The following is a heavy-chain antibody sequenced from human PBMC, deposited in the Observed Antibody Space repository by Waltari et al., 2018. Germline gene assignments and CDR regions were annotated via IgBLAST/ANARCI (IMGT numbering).Heavy chain of an antibody. CDR1: GFTFSDHY. Sequence: EVQLVESGGGLVQPGGSLRLSCAASGFTFSDHYMDWVRQAPGTGLEWVGRTRNKANSYTTEYAASVKGRFTISRDDSKNSLYLQMNSLKTEDTAVYYCARGAYCGGDCYADFDLWGRGTLVTVSS. V-gene: IGHV3-72*01. D-gene: IGHD2-21*02. J-gene: IGHJ2*01. CDR2: TRNKANSYTT. CDR3: ARGAYCGGDCYADFDL.